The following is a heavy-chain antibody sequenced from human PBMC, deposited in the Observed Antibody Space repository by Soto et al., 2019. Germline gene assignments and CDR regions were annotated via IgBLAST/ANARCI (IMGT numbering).Heavy chain of an antibody. J-gene: IGHJ2*01. CDR2: IWYDGSNK. CDR3: ARGAGYYDFGSGYTDYWYFDL. CDR1: GFTFSSYG. D-gene: IGHD3-3*01. Sequence: SGFTFSSYGMHWVRQAPGKGLEWVAVIWYDGSNKYYADSVKGRFTISRDNSKNTLYLQMNSLRAEDTAVYYCARGAGYYDFGSGYTDYWYFDLWGRGTLVTVAS. V-gene: IGHV3-33*01.